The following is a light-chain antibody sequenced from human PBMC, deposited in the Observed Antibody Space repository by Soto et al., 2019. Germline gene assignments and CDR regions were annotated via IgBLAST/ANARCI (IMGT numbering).Light chain of an antibody. CDR2: DVT. J-gene: IGLJ1*01. V-gene: IGLV2-11*01. CDR3: CSYAGSYTYV. Sequence: QSALTQPRSVSGSPGQSVTISCTGISSDVGGYNDVSWYQQHPGKAPKLMIYDVTKWPSGVPDRFSGSKSGNTASLTISGLQAEDEADYYCCSYAGSYTYVFGIGTKLTVL. CDR1: SSDVGGYND.